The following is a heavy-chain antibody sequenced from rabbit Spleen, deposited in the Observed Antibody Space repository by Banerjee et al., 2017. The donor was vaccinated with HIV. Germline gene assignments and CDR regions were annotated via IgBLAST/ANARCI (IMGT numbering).Heavy chain of an antibody. D-gene: IGHD8-1*01. CDR2: MDTGSSGFT. CDR1: GVSFSSSSY. Sequence: QSLEESGGDLVKPGASLTLTCTASGVSFSSSSYMCWVRQAPGKGLEWIGCMDTGSSGFTYFATWAKGRFTISKTSSTTVTLQMTSLTAADTATYFCARDTGSSFSSYGMDLWGPGTLVTVS. V-gene: IGHV1S40*01. J-gene: IGHJ6*01. CDR3: ARDTGSSFSSYGMDL.